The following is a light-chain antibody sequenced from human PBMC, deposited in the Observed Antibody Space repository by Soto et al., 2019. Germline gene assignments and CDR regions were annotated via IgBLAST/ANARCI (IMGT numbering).Light chain of an antibody. V-gene: IGKV3-20*01. Sequence: EIVMTQSPATLSVSPGERATLSCRASESLIDNLAWYQQKRGQAPRLLIYGASTRATGIPDRFSGSGSGTDFTLTISRLEPEDFAVYYCQQYGSSRTFGQGTKVDIK. CDR2: GAS. CDR1: ESLIDN. J-gene: IGKJ1*01. CDR3: QQYGSSRT.